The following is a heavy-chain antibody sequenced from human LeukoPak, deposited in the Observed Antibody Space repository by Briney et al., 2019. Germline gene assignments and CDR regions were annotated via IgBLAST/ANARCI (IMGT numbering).Heavy chain of an antibody. J-gene: IGHJ6*02. D-gene: IGHD2-15*01. Sequence: SETLSLTCAVSGGSISSGGYSWSWIRQPPGKGLEWIGYIYHSGSTYYNPSLKSRVTISVDRSKNQFSLKLSSVTAADTAVYCCARALVVPPYYYYGMDVWGQGTTVTVSS. CDR2: IYHSGST. CDR3: ARALVVPPYYYYGMDV. V-gene: IGHV4-30-2*01. CDR1: GGSISSGGYS.